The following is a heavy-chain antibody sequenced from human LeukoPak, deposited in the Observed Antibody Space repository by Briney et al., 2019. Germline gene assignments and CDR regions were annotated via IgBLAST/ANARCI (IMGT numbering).Heavy chain of an antibody. CDR1: SGSISSYY. CDR2: IYYSGST. CDR3: ARVDIAVAGFFDY. Sequence: SETLSLTCTVSSGSISSYYWSWIRQPPGKGLEWIGYIYYSGSTNYNPSLKSRVTISVDTSKNQFSLKLSSVTAADTAVYYCARVDIAVAGFFDYWGQGTLVTVSS. D-gene: IGHD6-19*01. V-gene: IGHV4-59*01. J-gene: IGHJ4*02.